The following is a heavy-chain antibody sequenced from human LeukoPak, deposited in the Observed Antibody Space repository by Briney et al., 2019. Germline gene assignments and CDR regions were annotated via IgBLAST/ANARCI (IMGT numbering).Heavy chain of an antibody. J-gene: IGHJ3*02. D-gene: IGHD3-22*01. Sequence: ASETLSLTCTVSGGSISSYYWSWIWQPPGKGLEWIGYIYYSGSTNYNPSLKSRVTISVDTSKNQFSLKLSSVTAADTAVYYCARGLGSYYDSSGYYYLSGGGAFDIWGQGTMVTVSS. V-gene: IGHV4-59*08. CDR1: GGSISSYY. CDR2: IYYSGST. CDR3: ARGLGSYYDSSGYYYLSGGGAFDI.